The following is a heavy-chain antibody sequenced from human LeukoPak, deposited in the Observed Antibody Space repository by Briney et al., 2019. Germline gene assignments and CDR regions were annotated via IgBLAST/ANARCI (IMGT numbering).Heavy chain of an antibody. CDR2: ICPSGNS. D-gene: IGHD3-10*01. Sequence: GSLRLSCAASKFSFSSYWMHWVRQPPGKGLEWIGSICPSGNSFYNPSLESRLAMLIDTSMNQFSLKLSSVTAADTAVYYCARVCCYFDSGSHPNWFDPWGQGTLVTVSS. CDR3: ARVCCYFDSGSHPNWFDP. J-gene: IGHJ5*02. V-gene: IGHV4-38-2*01. CDR1: KFSFSSYW.